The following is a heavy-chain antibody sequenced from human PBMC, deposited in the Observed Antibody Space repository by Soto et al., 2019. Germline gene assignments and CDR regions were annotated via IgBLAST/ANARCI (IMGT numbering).Heavy chain of an antibody. D-gene: IGHD3-10*01. V-gene: IGHV4-59*01. J-gene: IGHJ6*03. CDR3: ARGYGSGSYYNVFDYYYYMDV. CDR2: IYYSGST. CDR1: GGSISSYY. Sequence: PSETLSLSCTVSGGSISSYYWSWIRQPPGKGLEWIGYIYYSGSTNYNPSLKSRVTISVDTSKNQFSLKLSSVTAADTAVYYCARGYGSGSYYNVFDYYYYMDVWGKGTTVT.